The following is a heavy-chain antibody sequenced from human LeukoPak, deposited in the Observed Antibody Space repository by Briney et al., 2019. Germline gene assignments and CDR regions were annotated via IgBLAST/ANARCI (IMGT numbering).Heavy chain of an antibody. CDR1: GGTFSSYA. V-gene: IGHV1-69*13. Sequence: SVKVSCKASGGTFSSYAISWVRQAPGQGLEWMGGIIPIFGTANYAQKFQGRVTITADESTSTAYMELSSLRSEDTAVYYCARARNQVLRYFDWFYYSDYWGQGTLVTVSS. CDR2: IIPIFGTA. D-gene: IGHD3-9*01. CDR3: ARARNQVLRYFDWFYYSDY. J-gene: IGHJ4*02.